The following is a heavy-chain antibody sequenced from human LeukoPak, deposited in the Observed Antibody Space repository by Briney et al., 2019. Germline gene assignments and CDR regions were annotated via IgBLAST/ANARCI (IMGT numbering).Heavy chain of an antibody. J-gene: IGHJ2*01. Sequence: GGSLRLSCAASGFTFSNCAMSWVRQAPGKGLEWVSALSGSGDNTYYADSVKGRFTISRDNSKNTLYLQMNSLRAEDTALYYCARPASRGVGRYFDLWGRGTLVTVSS. D-gene: IGHD3-10*01. CDR3: ARPASRGVGRYFDL. CDR2: LSGSGDNT. V-gene: IGHV3-23*01. CDR1: GFTFSNCA.